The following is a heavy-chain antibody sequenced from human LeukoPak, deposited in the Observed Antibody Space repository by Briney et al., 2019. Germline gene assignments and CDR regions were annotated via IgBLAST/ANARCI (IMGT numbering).Heavy chain of an antibody. CDR1: GGSISSGTYY. CDR3: VRQSKVGATDP. CDR2: IYYSGST. D-gene: IGHD1-26*01. Sequence: KPSETLSLTCTVSGGSISSGTYYWGWIRQPPGKGLEWIGSIYYSGSTYYNPSLKSRVTISLDTSKNQFSLTLSSVTAADTAVYYCVRQSKVGATDPWGQGTLVTVSS. J-gene: IGHJ5*02. V-gene: IGHV4-39*01.